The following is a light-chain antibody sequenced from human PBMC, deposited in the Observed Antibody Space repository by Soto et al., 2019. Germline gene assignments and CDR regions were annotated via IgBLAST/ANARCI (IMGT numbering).Light chain of an antibody. CDR1: QSLLHSNGYNY. CDR2: RAS. J-gene: IGKJ1*01. Sequence: DIVMTQCPLSLPVTPGEPASISCRSSQSLLHSNGYNYLAWYQQKPGQAPRLLIQRASRVETGVPSRFSGSGSDTEFTLTISSLQPDDFATYYRQQYHRYFKSFGQGTKVDIK. CDR3: QQYHRYFKS. V-gene: IGKV2-28*01.